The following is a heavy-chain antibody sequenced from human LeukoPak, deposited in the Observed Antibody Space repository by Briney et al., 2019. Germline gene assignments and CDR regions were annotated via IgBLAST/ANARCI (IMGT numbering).Heavy chain of an antibody. J-gene: IGHJ4*02. Sequence: PSETLSLTCTVSGGSISSYCWSWIRQPPGKGLEWIGYIYYSGSTNYNPSLKSRVTISVDTSKNQFSLKLSSVTAADTAVYYCARVTYSSGWYPFDYWGQGTLVTVSS. CDR1: GGSISSYC. CDR3: ARVTYSSGWYPFDY. CDR2: IYYSGST. D-gene: IGHD6-19*01. V-gene: IGHV4-59*01.